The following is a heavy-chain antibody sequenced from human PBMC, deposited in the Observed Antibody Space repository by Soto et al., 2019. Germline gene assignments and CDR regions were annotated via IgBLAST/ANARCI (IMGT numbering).Heavy chain of an antibody. J-gene: IGHJ4*02. CDR2: VKDGGVT. CDR1: GGSFTGYY. Sequence: QVQLQQWGAGLLKPSETLSLTCAVNGGSFTGYYWSWVRQPPWKGLEWIGEVKDGGVTNYSPSLRSRVTISSDAPKKQFSLKVTSVTAADTAVYYCTRGQEGVVATHWDQGTLVTVSS. CDR3: TRGQEGVVATH. D-gene: IGHD5-12*01. V-gene: IGHV4-34*01.